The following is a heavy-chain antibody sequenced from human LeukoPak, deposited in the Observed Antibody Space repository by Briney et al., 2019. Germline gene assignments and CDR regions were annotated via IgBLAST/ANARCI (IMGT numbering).Heavy chain of an antibody. V-gene: IGHV3-48*04. CDR2: ISSSGSTI. D-gene: IGHD6-19*01. CDR3: AKDSLIIAVAGGDFDY. J-gene: IGHJ4*02. Sequence: PGGSLRLSCAASGFTFSSYSMNWVRQAPGKGLEWVSYISSSGSTIYYADSVKGRFTISRDNAKNSLYLQMNSLRVEDTAVYYCAKDSLIIAVAGGDFDYWGQGTLVTVSS. CDR1: GFTFSSYS.